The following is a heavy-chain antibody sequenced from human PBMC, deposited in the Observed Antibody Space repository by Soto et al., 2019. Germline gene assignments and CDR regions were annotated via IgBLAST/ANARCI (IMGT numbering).Heavy chain of an antibody. Sequence: GGSLRLSCAASGFTFSSYGMHWVRQAPGKGLEWVAVIWYDGSNKYYADSVKGRFTISKDNSKNTLYLQMNSLRAEDTAVYYCAREYYYDSSGPLGALHFDYWGQGTLVTVSS. CDR3: AREYYYDSSGPLGALHFDY. CDR2: IWYDGSNK. J-gene: IGHJ4*02. V-gene: IGHV3-33*01. CDR1: GFTFSSYG. D-gene: IGHD3-22*01.